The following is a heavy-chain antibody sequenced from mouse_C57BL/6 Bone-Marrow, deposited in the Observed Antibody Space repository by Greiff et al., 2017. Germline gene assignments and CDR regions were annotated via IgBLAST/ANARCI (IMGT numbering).Heavy chain of an antibody. Sequence: EVQLQQSGAELVRPGASVKLSCTASGFNIKDDYMHWLKQRPAQGLVWIGWIVPENGGTEYASKFQDKATITADTSSNTAYLQLSSLTSEDTAVYYCTSSQAGFAYWGQGTLVTVSA. CDR1: GFNIKDDY. CDR2: IVPENGGT. J-gene: IGHJ3*01. CDR3: TSSQAGFAY. D-gene: IGHD1-1*01. V-gene: IGHV14-4*01.